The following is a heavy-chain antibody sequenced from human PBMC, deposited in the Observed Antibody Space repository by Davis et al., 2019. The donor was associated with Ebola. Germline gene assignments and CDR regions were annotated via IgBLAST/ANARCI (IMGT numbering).Heavy chain of an antibody. CDR1: GYSFTTDW. CDR2: IDPTDSET. D-gene: IGHD6-19*01. CDR3: ARQGHGWFFDY. V-gene: IGHV5-10-1*01. J-gene: IGHJ4*02. Sequence: GESLKISCHGSGYSFTTDWITWVRQMPGKGLEWMGRIDPTDSETNYSPSFQGHVTFSIDKSINTAYLQLTSLKASDTATYFCARQGHGWFFDYWGQGTLVTVSS.